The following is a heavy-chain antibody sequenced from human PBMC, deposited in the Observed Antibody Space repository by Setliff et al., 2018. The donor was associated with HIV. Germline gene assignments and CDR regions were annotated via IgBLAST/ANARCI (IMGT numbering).Heavy chain of an antibody. CDR1: GGPFTSA. Sequence: GASVQVSCKASGGPFTSAFNWVRPVPGQGLEWMGGIIPIFGTANYAQNFGGRVTITADQSTTTSYLQLNSLRFEDTAIYYCASDSPAARFEELEDHYYYFMDVWGKGTTVTVSS. V-gene: IGHV1-69*13. D-gene: IGHD3-10*01. J-gene: IGHJ6*03. CDR3: ASDSPAARFEELEDHYYYFMDV. CDR2: IIPIFGTA.